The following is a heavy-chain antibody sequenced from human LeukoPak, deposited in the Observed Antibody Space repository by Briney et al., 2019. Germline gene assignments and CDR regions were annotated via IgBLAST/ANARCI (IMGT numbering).Heavy chain of an antibody. V-gene: IGHV3-9*01. D-gene: IGHD2-15*01. CDR1: GFTFDDSA. CDR2: ISWNSGNI. CDR3: AKDNPTGRSRGSPWYAFDI. J-gene: IGHJ3*02. Sequence: GRSLRLSCAASGFTFDDSAMHWVRQAPGKGLEWVSGISWNSGNIGYADSVKGRFTISRDNAKNSLYLQMNTLRTEDTALYYCAKDNPTGRSRGSPWYAFDIWGQGTMVTVSS.